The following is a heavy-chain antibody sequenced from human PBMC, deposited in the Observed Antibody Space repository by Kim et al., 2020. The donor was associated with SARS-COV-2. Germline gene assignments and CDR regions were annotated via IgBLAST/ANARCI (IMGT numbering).Heavy chain of an antibody. CDR2: IDPSDSYT. Sequence: GESLKISCKGSGYSFTSYWITWVRQMPGKGLEWMGRIDPSDSYTNYSPPFQGHVTFSGDKSISTAYLQWSSLKASDTAMYYCAGGGQVAWFDPWGQGTLVTVSS. J-gene: IGHJ5*02. CDR3: AGGGQVAWFDP. D-gene: IGHD3-16*01. V-gene: IGHV5-10-1*01. CDR1: GYSFTSYW.